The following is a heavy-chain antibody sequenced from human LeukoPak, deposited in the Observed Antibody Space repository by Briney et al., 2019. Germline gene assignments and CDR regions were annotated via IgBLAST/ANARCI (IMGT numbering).Heavy chain of an antibody. Sequence: PSETLSLTCAVYGGSFSGYYWSWIRQPPGKGLEWIGEINHSGSTNYNPSLKSRVTISVDTSKNQFSLELSSVTAADTAVYYCARGRKQWLVPEYFQHWGQGTLVTVSS. J-gene: IGHJ1*01. CDR3: ARGRKQWLVPEYFQH. CDR1: GGSFSGYY. CDR2: INHSGST. V-gene: IGHV4-34*01. D-gene: IGHD6-19*01.